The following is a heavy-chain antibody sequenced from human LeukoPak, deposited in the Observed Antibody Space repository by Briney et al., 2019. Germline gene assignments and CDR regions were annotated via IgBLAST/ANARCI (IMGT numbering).Heavy chain of an antibody. D-gene: IGHD6-13*01. CDR2: ISSSGSTI. J-gene: IGHJ4*02. Sequence: GGSLRLSCAASGFTFSDYYMSWIRQAPGKGLEWVSYISSSGSTIYYADSVKGRFTISRDNAKNSLYLQMNSLRAEDTAVYYCARDMSSSWYYFDYWGQGTLVTVSS. V-gene: IGHV3-11*04. CDR3: ARDMSSSWYYFDY. CDR1: GFTFSDYY.